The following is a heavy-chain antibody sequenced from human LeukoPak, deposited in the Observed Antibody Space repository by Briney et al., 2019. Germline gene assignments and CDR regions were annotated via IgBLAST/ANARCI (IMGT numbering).Heavy chain of an antibody. Sequence: ASVKVSCKVSGYTLTELSMHWVRQAPGKGLEWMGGFDPEDGETIYAQKFQGRVTMTEDTSTDTAYMELSSLRSEDTAVYYCATNVIAAAGSDYYSYYGMDVWGKGTTVTVSS. CDR3: ATNVIAAAGSDYYSYYGMDV. J-gene: IGHJ6*04. D-gene: IGHD6-13*01. CDR1: GYTLTELS. CDR2: FDPEDGET. V-gene: IGHV1-24*01.